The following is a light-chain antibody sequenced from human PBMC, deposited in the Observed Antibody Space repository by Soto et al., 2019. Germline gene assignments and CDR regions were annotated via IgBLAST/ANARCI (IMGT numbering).Light chain of an antibody. CDR1: QSVSSSF. CDR3: QQYGTSPFT. Sequence: EIVLTQSPGTLSLSPGERAILSCRASQSVSSSFLAWYRQNPGQAPRLLIYSASSRATGIPGRFSGSGSGTDFTLTINRLEPEDVAVYYCQQYGTSPFTFGGGTKVEIK. V-gene: IGKV3-20*01. J-gene: IGKJ4*01. CDR2: SAS.